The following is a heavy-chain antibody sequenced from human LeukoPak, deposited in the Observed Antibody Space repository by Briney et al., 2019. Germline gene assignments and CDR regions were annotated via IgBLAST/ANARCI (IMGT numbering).Heavy chain of an antibody. CDR1: GYSFTSYW. J-gene: IGHJ5*02. CDR3: ARHGGYCSSISCFHNWFDP. D-gene: IGHD2-2*01. V-gene: IGHV5-51*01. CDR2: IYPGDSDT. Sequence: GESLKISCKGSGYSFTSYWIGWVRQMPGKGLEWMGIIYPGDSDTRYSPSFQGQVTISADKSISTAYLQWSSLKASDTAMYYCARHGGYCSSISCFHNWFDPWGQGTLVTVSS.